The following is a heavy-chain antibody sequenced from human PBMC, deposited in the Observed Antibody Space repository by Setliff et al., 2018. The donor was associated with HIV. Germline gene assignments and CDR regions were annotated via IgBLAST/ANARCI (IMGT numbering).Heavy chain of an antibody. V-gene: IGHV4-39*02. J-gene: IGHJ4*02. Sequence: SETLSLTCTVSGGSSISSSYYWVWIRQPPGKGLEWIGDVYYSGVTYYNASFKSRVTMSIDRSKNHFSLTMTSVTAADTAVYYCARRGRGAFPYYSIDYWGQGALVTVSS. CDR2: VYYSGVT. CDR1: GGSSISSSYY. CDR3: ARRGRGAFPYYSIDY. D-gene: IGHD2-15*01.